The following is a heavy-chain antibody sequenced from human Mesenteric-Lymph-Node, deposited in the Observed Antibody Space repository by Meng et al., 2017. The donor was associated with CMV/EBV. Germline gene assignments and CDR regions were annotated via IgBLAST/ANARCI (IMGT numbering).Heavy chain of an antibody. CDR3: ARDRTLYCSSTSCNWASDY. CDR2: INTNTGNP. V-gene: IGHV7-4-1*02. D-gene: IGHD2-2*01. Sequence: FTSYAMNWVRQAPGQGREWMGWINTNTGNPTYAQGFTGRFVFSLDTSVSTAYLQISSLKAEDTAVYYCARDRTLYCSSTSCNWASDYWGQG. CDR1: FTSYA. J-gene: IGHJ4*02.